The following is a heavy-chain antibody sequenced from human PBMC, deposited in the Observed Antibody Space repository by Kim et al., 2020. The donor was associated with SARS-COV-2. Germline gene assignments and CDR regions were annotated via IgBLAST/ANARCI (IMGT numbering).Heavy chain of an antibody. J-gene: IGHJ4*02. CDR2: ISHDGNNK. V-gene: IGHV3-30*04. D-gene: IGHD6-25*01. CDR1: GFTFITYA. Sequence: GGSLRLSCAASGFTFITYAMHWVRQPPGKGLEWVAVISHDGNNKKYADSVKGRFTISRDTSKNTLYLQMDSLTVEDTAVYYCARTHSSGHWAFDYWGQGTLVTVSS. CDR3: ARTHSSGHWAFDY.